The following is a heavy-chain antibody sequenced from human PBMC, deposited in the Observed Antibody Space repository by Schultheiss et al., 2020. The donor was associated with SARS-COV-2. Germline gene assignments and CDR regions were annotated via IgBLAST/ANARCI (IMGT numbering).Heavy chain of an antibody. Sequence: GGSLRLSCSASGFTFSSYAMHWVRQAPGKGLEYVSAISSNGGSTYYADSVKGRFTISRDNSKNTLYLQMNSLRAEDTAVYYCARARLGYCSSTSCHEFDYWGQGTLVTVSS. CDR1: GFTFSSYA. J-gene: IGHJ4*02. V-gene: IGHV3-64*04. CDR3: ARARLGYCSSTSCHEFDY. CDR2: ISSNGGST. D-gene: IGHD2-2*01.